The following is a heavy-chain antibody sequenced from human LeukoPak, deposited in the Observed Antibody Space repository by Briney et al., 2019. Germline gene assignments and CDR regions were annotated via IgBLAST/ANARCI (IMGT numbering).Heavy chain of an antibody. Sequence: QSGGSLRLSCAASGFTVSSNYMSWVRQAPGKGLEWVSVIYSGGSTYYADSVKGRFTISRDNSKNTLYLQMNSLRAEDTAVYYCARRTTVTSYYYGMDVRGQGTTVTVSS. V-gene: IGHV3-66*04. CDR1: GFTVSSNY. D-gene: IGHD4-17*01. CDR3: ARRTTVTSYYYGMDV. J-gene: IGHJ6*02. CDR2: IYSGGST.